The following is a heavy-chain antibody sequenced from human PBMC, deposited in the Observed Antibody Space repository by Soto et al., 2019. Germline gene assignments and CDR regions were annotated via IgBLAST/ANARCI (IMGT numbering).Heavy chain of an antibody. V-gene: IGHV1-2*04. D-gene: IGHD3-10*01. CDR2: INPNSGGT. CDR1: GYTFTGYY. J-gene: IGHJ6*02. CDR3: ARGLVHPYYYYGIDV. Sequence: ASVKVSCKASGYTFTGYYMHWVRQAPGQGLEWMGWINPNSGGTNYAQKFQGWVTMTRDTSISTAYMELSRLRSDDTAVYYCARGLVHPYYYYGIDVWGQGTTVTVSS.